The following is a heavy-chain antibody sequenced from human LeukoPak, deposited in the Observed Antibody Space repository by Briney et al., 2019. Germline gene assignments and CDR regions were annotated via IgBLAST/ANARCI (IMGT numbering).Heavy chain of an antibody. J-gene: IGHJ4*02. CDR2: INPSGGST. V-gene: IGHV1-46*01. D-gene: IGHD6-13*01. Sequence: SVNVSCKASGYTFTSYYMHWVRQAPGQGLEWMGIINPSGGSTSYAQKFQGRVTMTRDTSTSTVYMELSSLRSEDTAVYYCAIAAAGTSPFDYWGQGTLVTVSS. CDR3: AIAAAGTSPFDY. CDR1: GYTFTSYY.